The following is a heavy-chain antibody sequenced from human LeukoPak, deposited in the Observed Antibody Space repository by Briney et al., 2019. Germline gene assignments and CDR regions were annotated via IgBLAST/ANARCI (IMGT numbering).Heavy chain of an antibody. V-gene: IGHV3-23*01. J-gene: IGHJ4*02. D-gene: IGHD2-21*02. CDR3: ARRELYSGGHCPFDY. Sequence: QAGGSLRLSCVASGFTLSSYALSWVRLAPGKGPEWVSTITGSGATYYPDSVKGRFTISRDNSKNTLYLQMDTLRGDDTAIYYCARRELYSGGHCPFDYWGQGTLVTVSS. CDR2: ITGSGAT. CDR1: GFTLSSYA.